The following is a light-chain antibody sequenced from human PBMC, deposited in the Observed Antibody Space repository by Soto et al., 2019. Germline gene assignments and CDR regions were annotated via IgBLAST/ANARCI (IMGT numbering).Light chain of an antibody. Sequence: EIVLTQSPGTLSLSPGERATLSCRASQSVSSSYLAWYQQKPGQAPRPLIYGASSRATGIPDRFSGSGSGTDFTLTISRLEPVDFAVYYCQQYGSSPYTFGQGTQLEIK. V-gene: IGKV3-20*01. CDR1: QSVSSSY. J-gene: IGKJ2*01. CDR2: GAS. CDR3: QQYGSSPYT.